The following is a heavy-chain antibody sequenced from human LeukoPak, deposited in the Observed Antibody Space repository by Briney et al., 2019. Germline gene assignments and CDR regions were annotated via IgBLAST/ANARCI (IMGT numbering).Heavy chain of an antibody. CDR3: ARAAGSLNLDAFDI. J-gene: IGHJ3*02. CDR1: GYTFTSYG. V-gene: IGHV1-18*01. D-gene: IGHD5-12*01. CDR2: ISAYNGNT. Sequence: ASVKVSCKASGYTFTSYGISWVRQAPGQGLEWMGWISAYNGNTNYAQKLQGRVTMTTDTSTSTAYMELRSLRSDDTAVYYCARAAGSLNLDAFDIWGQGTMVTVSS.